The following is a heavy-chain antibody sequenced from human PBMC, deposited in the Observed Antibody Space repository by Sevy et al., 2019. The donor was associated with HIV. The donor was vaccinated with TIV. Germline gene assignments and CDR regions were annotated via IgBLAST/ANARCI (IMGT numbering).Heavy chain of an antibody. J-gene: IGHJ2*01. V-gene: IGHV3-53*01. CDR2: IYTDGAT. CDR1: GFTVSRDY. Sequence: GGSLRLSCSASGFTVSRDYMTWVRLAPGKGLEWVSLIYTDGATYYADSVRGRFTISRENSQNTLYLQMNSLRAEDTAVYFCARVAQQIITYWYFDLWGRGTLVTVSS. CDR3: ARVAQQIITYWYFDL. D-gene: IGHD3-10*01.